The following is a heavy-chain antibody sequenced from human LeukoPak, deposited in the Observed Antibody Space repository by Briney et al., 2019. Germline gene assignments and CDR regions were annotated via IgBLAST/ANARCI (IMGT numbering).Heavy chain of an antibody. CDR1: GGSFSGYY. V-gene: IGHV4-34*01. CDR3: AREKPGYSSSWYYYYYYMDV. Sequence: SETLSLTCAVYGGSFSGYYWSRIRQPPGKGLEWIGEINHSGSTNYNPSLKSRVTVSVDTSKNQFSLKLSSVTAADTAVYYCAREKPGYSSSWYYYYYYMDVWGKGTTVTVSS. CDR2: INHSGST. D-gene: IGHD6-13*01. J-gene: IGHJ6*03.